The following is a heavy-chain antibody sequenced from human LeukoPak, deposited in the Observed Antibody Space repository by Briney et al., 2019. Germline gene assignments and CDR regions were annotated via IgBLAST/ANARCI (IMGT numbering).Heavy chain of an antibody. CDR3: ARDTGPVRYFDWLLSGGWFDP. D-gene: IGHD3-9*01. CDR2: ISSSGSTI. CDR1: GFTFSDYY. V-gene: IGHV3-11*01. Sequence: PGGSLRLSCAASGFTFSDYYMSWIRQAPGKGLEWVSYISSSGSTIYYADSVKGRFTISRDNAKNSLYLQMNSLRAEDTAVYYCARDTGPVRYFDWLLSGGWFDPWGQRTLVTVSS. J-gene: IGHJ5*02.